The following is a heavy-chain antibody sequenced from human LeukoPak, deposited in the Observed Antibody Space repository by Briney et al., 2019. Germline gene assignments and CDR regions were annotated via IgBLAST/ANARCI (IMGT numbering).Heavy chain of an antibody. CDR2: LSDRGSST. D-gene: IGHD2-21*02. Sequence: GGSLRLSCAASGFTFSSYTMSWVRQAPGKGLEWVSCLSDRGSSTYYADSVKGRFTISRDNSKNTLYLQMNSLRAEDTAVYYCAKDPSVVVTATLDYWGQGTLVTVSS. V-gene: IGHV3-23*01. CDR3: AKDPSVVVTATLDY. CDR1: GFTFSSYT. J-gene: IGHJ4*02.